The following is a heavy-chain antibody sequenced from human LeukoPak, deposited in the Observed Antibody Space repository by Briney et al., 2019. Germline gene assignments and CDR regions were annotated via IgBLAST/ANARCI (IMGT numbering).Heavy chain of an antibody. Sequence: GGSLRLSCAASGFTFSNAWMSWVRQAPGKGLEWVGRIKSKTDGGTTDYAAPVKGRFTISRDDSKSTLYLQMNSLKTEDTAVYYCTTETPYSYGPPAFDYWGQGTLVTVSS. CDR1: GFTFSNAW. J-gene: IGHJ4*02. D-gene: IGHD5-18*01. V-gene: IGHV3-15*01. CDR2: IKSKTDGGTT. CDR3: TTETPYSYGPPAFDY.